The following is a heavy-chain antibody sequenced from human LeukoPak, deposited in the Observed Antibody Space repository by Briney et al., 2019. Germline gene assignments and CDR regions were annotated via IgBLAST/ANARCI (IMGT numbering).Heavy chain of an antibody. J-gene: IGHJ3*02. D-gene: IGHD3-10*01. V-gene: IGHV3-30*01. CDR3: ARDNRGYDI. Sequence: GRFTISRDNSRNTLFLQMNSLRAEDTAVYYCARDNRGYDIWGQGTMVTVSS.